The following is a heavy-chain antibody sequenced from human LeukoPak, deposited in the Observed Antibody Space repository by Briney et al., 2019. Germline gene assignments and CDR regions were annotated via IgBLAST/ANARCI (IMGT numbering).Heavy chain of an antibody. CDR2: ISSSGGST. V-gene: IGHV3-23*01. CDR3: ATGPCGGDCYSG. Sequence: GGPLRLSCAASGVTFSCYAMSWLRQAPGMGLEGVSTISSSGGSTHYADSVKGRVTISRDNSENRLFLQMHTLRADDTAVYYCATGPCGGDCYSGWGQGTLVTVSS. D-gene: IGHD2-21*02. J-gene: IGHJ4*02. CDR1: GVTFSCYA.